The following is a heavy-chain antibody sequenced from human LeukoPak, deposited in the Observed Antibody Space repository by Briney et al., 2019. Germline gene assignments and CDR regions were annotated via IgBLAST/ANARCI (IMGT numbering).Heavy chain of an antibody. D-gene: IGHD2-2*01. CDR2: INHSGST. CDR3: ARYCSSTSCPKDAFDI. Sequence: PSETLSLTCAVYGGSFSGYYWSWIRQPPGKGLEWIGEINHSGSTNYNLSLKSRVTISVDTSKNQFSLKLSSVTAADTAVYYCARYCSSTSCPKDAFDIWGQGTMVTVSS. J-gene: IGHJ3*02. V-gene: IGHV4-34*01. CDR1: GGSFSGYY.